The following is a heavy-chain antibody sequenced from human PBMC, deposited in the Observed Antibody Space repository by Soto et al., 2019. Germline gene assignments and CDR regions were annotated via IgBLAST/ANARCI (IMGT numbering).Heavy chain of an antibody. CDR3: ASMVRGAPVGF. D-gene: IGHD3-10*01. CDR2: IYSDGGT. Sequence: PGGSLRLSCAVSGLTVSSNYMSWVRQAPGKGLEWVSVIYSDGGTYYTDSVKGRFTISKDNSKNTLYLQMTRLTAEDTAMYYCASMVRGAPVGFWGQGTLVTVSS. V-gene: IGHV3-53*01. CDR1: GLTVSSNY. J-gene: IGHJ4*02.